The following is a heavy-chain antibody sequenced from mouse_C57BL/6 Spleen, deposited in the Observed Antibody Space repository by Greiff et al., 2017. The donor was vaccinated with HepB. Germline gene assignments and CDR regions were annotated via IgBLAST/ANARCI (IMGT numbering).Heavy chain of an antibody. V-gene: IGHV5-6*01. D-gene: IGHD1-1*01. CDR2: ISSGGSYT. CDR3: ARRGYYGSSH. Sequence: EVHLVESGGDLVKPGGSLKLSCAASGFTFSSYGMSWVRQTPDKRLEWVATISSGGSYTYYPDNVKGRFTISRDNAKNTLYLQMSSLKSEETAMYYCARRGYYGSSHWGQGTTLTVSS. J-gene: IGHJ2*01. CDR1: GFTFSSYG.